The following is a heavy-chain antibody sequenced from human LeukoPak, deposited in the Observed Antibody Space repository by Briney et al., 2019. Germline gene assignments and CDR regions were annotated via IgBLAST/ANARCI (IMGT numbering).Heavy chain of an antibody. D-gene: IGHD1-1*01. CDR1: GFTVSNNY. CDR2: ISGSGRST. Sequence: GGSLTLSCAASGFTVSNNYMNWVRQAPGKGLEWVSAISGSGRSTDYADYVKGRFAISRDNSKNTLYLQMNSLRAEDTAVYYCAKEKGRTYSIDYWGQGTLFTVSS. CDR3: AKEKGRTYSIDY. J-gene: IGHJ4*01. V-gene: IGHV3-23*01.